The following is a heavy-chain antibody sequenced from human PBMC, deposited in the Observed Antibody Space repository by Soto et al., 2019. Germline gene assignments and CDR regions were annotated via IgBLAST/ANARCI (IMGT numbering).Heavy chain of an antibody. Sequence: VESVKISCRGSGYSFSSYWIAWVRQMPGKGLEWMGIIYPGDSDTIYSSSFQGQVTFSADKSTNTAYLQWSSLKASDTATYYCARHAGYCSPTSCSQNDYWGQGPMLTFST. D-gene: IGHD2-2*01. CDR2: IYPGDSDT. CDR3: ARHAGYCSPTSCSQNDY. CDR1: GYSFSSYW. J-gene: IGHJ4*02. V-gene: IGHV5-51*01.